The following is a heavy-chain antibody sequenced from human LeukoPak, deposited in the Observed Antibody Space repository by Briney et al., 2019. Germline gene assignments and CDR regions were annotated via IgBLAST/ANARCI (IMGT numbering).Heavy chain of an antibody. V-gene: IGHV4-39*02. CDR2: VYYDGTT. CDR3: ARGDCSSTSCSAGILYHYGLDV. CDR1: GGSINSNSYY. Sequence: SGTLSLTCTVSGGSINSNSYYWGWLRQPPGKNVEWIGNVYYDGTTFYNPSLKSRVTMSVDTSENHFSLKLTSVTAADTATYYCARGDCSSTSCSAGILYHYGLDVWGQGTTVTVSS. J-gene: IGHJ6*02. D-gene: IGHD2-2*01.